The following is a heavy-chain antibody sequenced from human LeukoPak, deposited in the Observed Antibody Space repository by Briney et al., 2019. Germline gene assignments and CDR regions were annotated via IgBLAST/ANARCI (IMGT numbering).Heavy chain of an antibody. CDR1: GYTFTGYY. CDR2: IDPNSGGT. V-gene: IGHV1-2*02. J-gene: IGHJ4*02. Sequence: GASVKVSCKASGYTFTGYYIHWVRQAPGQGLEWMGWIDPNSGGTNYAQKFQGRVTMTRDTSISTAYMELSRLRSDDTAVYYCARGQGIAAAATAWWGQGTLVTVSS. D-gene: IGHD6-13*01. CDR3: ARGQGIAAAATAW.